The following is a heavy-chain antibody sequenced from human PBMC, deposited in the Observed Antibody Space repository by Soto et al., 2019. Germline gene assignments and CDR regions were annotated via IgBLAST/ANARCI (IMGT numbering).Heavy chain of an antibody. CDR1: GGSISSGGYY. V-gene: IGHV4-31*03. D-gene: IGHD2-15*01. Sequence: QVQLQESGPGLVKPSQTLSLTCTVSGGSISSGGYYWSWIRQHPGKGLEWIGNISYSGSTYYNPSLKSRVTISIDTSKNQFSLKLSSVTAADTAVYYCVRSGYCSGGISPRGLGYWGQGTLVTVSS. J-gene: IGHJ4*02. CDR3: VRSGYCSGGISPRGLGY. CDR2: ISYSGST.